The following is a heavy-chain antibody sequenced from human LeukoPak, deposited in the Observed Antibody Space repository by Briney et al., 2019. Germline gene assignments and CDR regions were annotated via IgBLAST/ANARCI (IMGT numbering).Heavy chain of an antibody. D-gene: IGHD1-1*01. CDR1: GFTFSSYG. CDR2: IRYDGSNK. J-gene: IGHJ4*02. Sequence: QPGGSLRLSCAASGFTFSSYGMHWVRQAPGKGLEWVAFIRYDGSNKYYADSVKGRFTISRDNSKNTLYLQMNSLRAEDTAVYYCARCTTGRTFGSLREIKRSREIDYWGQGTLVTVSS. CDR3: ARCTTGRTFGSLREIKRSREIDY. V-gene: IGHV3-30*02.